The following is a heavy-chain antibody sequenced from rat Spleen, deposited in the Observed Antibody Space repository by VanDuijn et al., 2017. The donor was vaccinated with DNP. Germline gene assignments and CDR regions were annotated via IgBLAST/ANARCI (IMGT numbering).Heavy chain of an antibody. CDR3: ARIIAAMGYYSMDA. V-gene: IGHV5-7*01. D-gene: IGHD1-2*01. CDR1: GFTVSDYA. J-gene: IGHJ4*01. CDR2: IAFDGSRT. Sequence: EVQLVESGGGLVQPGRSMKLSCAASGFTVSDYAMAWVRQDPKKGLEWVATIAFDGSRTYYRDSVKGRFTISRVTAKSTLYLQMDNLRSEDTATYFCARIIAAMGYYSMDAWGQGASVTVSS.